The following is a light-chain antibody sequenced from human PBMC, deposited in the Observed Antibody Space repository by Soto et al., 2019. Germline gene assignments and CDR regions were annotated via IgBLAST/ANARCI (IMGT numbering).Light chain of an antibody. V-gene: IGLV1-44*01. CDR3: ATWDDTLKGPV. Sequence: QSVLTQPPSASGTPGQRVTISCPGSSSNIGSKPINWYQHLPGTAPKLLIFTNDRRPSGVPDRFSGSKSGTSGSLAITGLQSADEADYYCATWDDTLKGPVFGGGTRSPS. CDR2: TND. CDR1: SSNIGSKP. J-gene: IGLJ3*02.